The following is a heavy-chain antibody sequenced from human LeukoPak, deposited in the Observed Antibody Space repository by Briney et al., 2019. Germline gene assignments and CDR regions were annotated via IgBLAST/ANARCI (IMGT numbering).Heavy chain of an antibody. D-gene: IGHD4-17*01. V-gene: IGHV3-48*01. Sequence: GGSLRLSCAASGFTFSSYAMSWVRQAPGKGLEWVSYISSSSSTIYYADSVKGRFTISRDNAKNSLYLQMNSLRAEDTAVYYCARDLRSDPDYGDYPYYYGMDVWGQGTTVTVSS. J-gene: IGHJ6*02. CDR1: GFTFSSYA. CDR3: ARDLRSDPDYGDYPYYYGMDV. CDR2: ISSSSSTI.